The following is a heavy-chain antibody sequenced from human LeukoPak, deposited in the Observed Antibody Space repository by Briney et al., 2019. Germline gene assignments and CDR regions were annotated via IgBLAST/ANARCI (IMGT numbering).Heavy chain of an antibody. CDR2: VSYDGSKK. J-gene: IGHJ4*02. D-gene: IGHD3-22*01. CDR3: AREGRGYKVAKFDY. V-gene: IGHV3-30*03. Sequence: GGSLRLSCAASGFTFSDYGMHWVRQAPGKGLEWVAIVSYDGSKKYYGDSVKGRFTISRDNSKNTLYLQMNSLRAEDTAVYYCAREGRGYKVAKFDYWGQGTLVTVSS. CDR1: GFTFSDYG.